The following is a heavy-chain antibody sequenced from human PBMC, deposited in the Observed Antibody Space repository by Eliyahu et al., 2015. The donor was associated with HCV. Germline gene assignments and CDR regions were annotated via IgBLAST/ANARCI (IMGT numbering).Heavy chain of an antibody. CDR1: GGSISSYY. CDR3: ARGTDPQPYNWNDRVKASNSFDP. D-gene: IGHD1-1*01. Sequence: QVQLQESGPGLVKPSETLSLTCTVSGGSISSYYWSWIRQPPGKGLEWIGYIYYSGSTNYNPPLKSRVTISVDTSKNQFSLKLSSVTAADTAVYYCARGTDPQPYNWNDRVKASNSFDPWGQGTLVTVSS. V-gene: IGHV4-59*01. CDR2: IYYSGST. J-gene: IGHJ5*02.